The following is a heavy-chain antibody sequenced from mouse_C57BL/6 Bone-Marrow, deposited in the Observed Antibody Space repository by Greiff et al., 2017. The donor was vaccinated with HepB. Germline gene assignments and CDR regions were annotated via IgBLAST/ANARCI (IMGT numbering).Heavy chain of an antibody. D-gene: IGHD1-1*01. CDR1: GYTFTSYW. CDR3: AKGPLHYYGSDY. J-gene: IGHJ2*01. Sequence: VQLQESGAELAKPGASVKLSCKASGYTFTSYWMHWVKQRPGQGLEWIGYINPSSGYTKYNQKFKDKATLTADKSASTTYMQLSSLTYEDSAVNYCAKGPLHYYGSDYWGQGTTLTVSS. CDR2: INPSSGYT. V-gene: IGHV1-7*01.